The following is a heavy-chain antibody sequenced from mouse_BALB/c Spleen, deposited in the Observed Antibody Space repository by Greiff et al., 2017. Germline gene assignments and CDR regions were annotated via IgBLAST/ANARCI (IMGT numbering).Heavy chain of an antibody. D-gene: IGHD1-1*01. J-gene: IGHJ2*02. V-gene: IGHV14-4*02. Sequence: VQLKQSGAELVRSGASVKLSCTASGFNIKDYYMHWVKQRPEQGLEWIGWIDPENGDTEYAPKFQGKATMTADTSSNTAYLQLSSLTSEDTAVYYCNPDITTARGYWGQRTSLTVSS. CDR3: NPDITTARGY. CDR2: IDPENGDT. CDR1: GFNIKDYY.